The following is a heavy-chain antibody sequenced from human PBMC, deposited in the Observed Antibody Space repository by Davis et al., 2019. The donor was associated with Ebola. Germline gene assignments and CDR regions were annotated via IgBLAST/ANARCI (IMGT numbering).Heavy chain of an antibody. CDR1: GFTFSSYS. J-gene: IGHJ4*02. D-gene: IGHD2-2*01. CDR3: ARDLGDIVLVPAALDY. CDR2: ISSSSSTI. V-gene: IGHV3-48*01. Sequence: GGSLRLSCAASGFTFSSYSMNWVRQAPGKGLEWVSYISSSSSTIYYADSVKGRFTISRDNAKNSLYLQMNSLRAEDTAVYYCARDLGDIVLVPAALDYWGQGTLVTVSS.